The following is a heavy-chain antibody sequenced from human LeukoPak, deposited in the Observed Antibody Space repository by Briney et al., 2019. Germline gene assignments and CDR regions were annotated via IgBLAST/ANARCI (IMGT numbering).Heavy chain of an antibody. J-gene: IGHJ4*02. CDR3: ARTAYDLRGQSLVPGLDS. CDR1: EFTFRNYQ. Sequence: GGSLRLSCAASEFTFRNYQMNWVRQAPGKGLEWVSYIGNIISTTHYADSVRGRFTVSRDDAKSSLYLQMSSLRVEDTAVYYCARTAYDLRGQSLVPGLDSWGQGTLVNVSS. V-gene: IGHV3-48*03. CDR2: IGNIISTT. D-gene: IGHD6-19*01.